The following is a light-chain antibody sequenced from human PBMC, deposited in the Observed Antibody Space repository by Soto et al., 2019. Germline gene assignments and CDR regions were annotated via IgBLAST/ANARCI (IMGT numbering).Light chain of an antibody. Sequence: DIQMTQSPSTLSASVGDRGTITCRASQSISRWVAWYQQKPGKAPKLLIYDASTLESGVPSRFSGSGSGTEFTLTISSLQPDDFATYYCQQYNTYPGTFGQGTQL. CDR2: DAS. CDR1: QSISRW. CDR3: QQYNTYPGT. J-gene: IGKJ2*01. V-gene: IGKV1-5*01.